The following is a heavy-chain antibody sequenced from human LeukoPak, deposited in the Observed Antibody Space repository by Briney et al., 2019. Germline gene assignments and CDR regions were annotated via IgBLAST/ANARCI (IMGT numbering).Heavy chain of an antibody. CDR1: GYTFTGYY. J-gene: IGHJ4*02. Sequence: ASVKVSCKASGYTFTGYYMHWVRQAPGQGLEWMGWINPNSGGTNYAQKFQGRVTMTRDTSISTAYMELGRLRSDDTAVYYCARGKSSGYYYGGFDYWGQGTLVTVSS. D-gene: IGHD3-22*01. CDR2: INPNSGGT. CDR3: ARGKSSGYYYGGFDY. V-gene: IGHV1-2*02.